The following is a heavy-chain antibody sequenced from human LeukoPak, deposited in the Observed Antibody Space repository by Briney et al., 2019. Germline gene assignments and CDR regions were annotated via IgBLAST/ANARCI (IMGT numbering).Heavy chain of an antibody. CDR2: IKQDGSEK. D-gene: IGHD3-22*01. Sequence: RGSLRLSCAASGFSFSNYWMRWVRQAPGKGLEWVANIKQDGSEKYYVDSVKGRFTISRDNAKNSLYLQMNSLRAEDTAVYYCARGGPTYYYDSSGYYFDYWGQGTLVTVSS. V-gene: IGHV3-7*01. CDR1: GFSFSNYW. J-gene: IGHJ4*02. CDR3: ARGGPTYYYDSSGYYFDY.